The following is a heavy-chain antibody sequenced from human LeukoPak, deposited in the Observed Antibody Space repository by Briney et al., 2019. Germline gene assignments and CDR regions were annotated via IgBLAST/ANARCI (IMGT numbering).Heavy chain of an antibody. J-gene: IGHJ6*03. D-gene: IGHD4-17*01. CDR2: ILPILGIA. V-gene: IGHV1-69*04. CDR1: GGTFSSYT. Sequence: ASVKVSCKASGGTFSSYTISWVRQAPGQGLEWMGRILPILGIANYAQKFQGRVTITADKSTSTAYMELSSLGSEDTAVYYCARDPPTVTTYMDVWGKGTTVTVSS. CDR3: ARDPPTVTTYMDV.